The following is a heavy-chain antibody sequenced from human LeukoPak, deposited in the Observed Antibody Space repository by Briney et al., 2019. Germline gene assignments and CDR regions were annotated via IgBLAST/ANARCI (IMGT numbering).Heavy chain of an antibody. Sequence: GGSLRLSCAASGYTFSSYWMSWVRQAPGKGLEWGANIKQDGSEKYYVDSVKGRFTISRDNAKNSLYLQMNSLRAEDTAVDYWARARIGYYYYMDVWGKGTTITVSS. V-gene: IGHV3-7*04. CDR1: GYTFSSYW. D-gene: IGHD2-15*01. J-gene: IGHJ6*03. CDR2: IKQDGSEK. CDR3: ARARIGYYYYMDV.